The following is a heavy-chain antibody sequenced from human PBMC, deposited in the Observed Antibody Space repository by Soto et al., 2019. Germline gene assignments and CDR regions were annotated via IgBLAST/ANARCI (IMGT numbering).Heavy chain of an antibody. CDR2: IGTTSTYI. Sequence: GGSLRLSCAASGFTFGTFTMSWVRQAPGKGLEWVSSIGTTSTYIYYADSVRGRFTISRDNAKNSLYLQMNSLRAEDTAVYFCARVMCGDCSSYYYYSMDVWGQGTTVTVSS. V-gene: IGHV3-21*01. CDR3: ARVMCGDCSSYYYYSMDV. J-gene: IGHJ6*02. CDR1: GFTFGTFT. D-gene: IGHD2-21*02.